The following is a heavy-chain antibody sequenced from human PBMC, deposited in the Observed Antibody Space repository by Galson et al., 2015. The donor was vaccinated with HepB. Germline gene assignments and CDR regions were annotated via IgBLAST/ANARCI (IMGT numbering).Heavy chain of an antibody. CDR3: ASQDSHI. CDR2: TYYRSKWYN. Sequence: CAISGDSVSSNSASWNWIRQSPSRGLEWLGRTYYRSKWYNDYAVSVKSRITISPDTSKNQFSLQLKSVTPEDTAVYYCASQDSHIWGQGTLVTVSA. V-gene: IGHV6-1*01. J-gene: IGHJ4*02. D-gene: IGHD4-11*01. CDR1: GDSVSSNSAS.